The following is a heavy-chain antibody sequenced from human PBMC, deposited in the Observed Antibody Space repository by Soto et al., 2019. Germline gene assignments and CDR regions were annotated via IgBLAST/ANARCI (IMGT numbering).Heavy chain of an antibody. Sequence: QITLNESGPTVVRPTETLTLTCRFSGFSLTTSGVGVGWIRQSPGKAPEWLALIYWDVDKRYSASLKSRLTIHKDTSKTQVVLTVSDLDPTDTATYYCAHRVLRTVFGLVTTTAIYFDFWGQGTPVAVSS. D-gene: IGHD3-3*01. CDR1: GFSLTTSGVG. V-gene: IGHV2-5*02. J-gene: IGHJ4*02. CDR3: AHRVLRTVFGLVTTTAIYFDF. CDR2: IYWDVDK.